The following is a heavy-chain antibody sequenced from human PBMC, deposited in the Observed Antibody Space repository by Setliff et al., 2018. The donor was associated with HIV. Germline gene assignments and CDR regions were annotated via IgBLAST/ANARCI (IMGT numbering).Heavy chain of an antibody. D-gene: IGHD6-19*01. Sequence: ASVKVSCKASGYTFTDYYMHWVRQAPGQGLEWMGWINPNSGGTNYAQKFQGRVTMTRDTSISTAYMELSRLRSEDTAVYYCARNPEMAALNYFYYYMDVWGKGTTVTVS. CDR2: INPNSGGT. CDR1: GYTFTDYY. CDR3: ARNPEMAALNYFYYYMDV. V-gene: IGHV1-2*02. J-gene: IGHJ6*03.